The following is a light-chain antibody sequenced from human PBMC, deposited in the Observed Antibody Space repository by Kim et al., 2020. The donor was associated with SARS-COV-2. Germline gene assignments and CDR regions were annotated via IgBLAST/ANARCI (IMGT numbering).Light chain of an antibody. V-gene: IGLV3-1*01. CDR1: KLGDKY. CDR3: QAWDSGTVV. J-gene: IGLJ3*02. CDR2: QDT. Sequence: SYELTQPPSVSVSPGQTASITCSGDKLGDKYACWYQQKPGQSPVLLIYQDTKRPSGIPERFSGSNSGNTATLTISGTQAVDEADYYCQAWDSGTVVFGGGTKVTVL.